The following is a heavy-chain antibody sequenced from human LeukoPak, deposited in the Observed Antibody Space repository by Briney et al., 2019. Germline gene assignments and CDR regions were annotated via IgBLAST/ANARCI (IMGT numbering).Heavy chain of an antibody. CDR2: ISSSSSTI. CDR1: GFTFSSYS. CDR3: ARAKGSWFDP. Sequence: GSLRLSCAASGFTFSSYSMNWVRQAPGKGLEWVSYISSSSSTIYYADSVKGRFTISRDNAKNSLYLQMSSLRAEDTAVYYCARAKGSWFDPWGQGTLVTVSS. D-gene: IGHD3-10*01. J-gene: IGHJ5*02. V-gene: IGHV3-48*04.